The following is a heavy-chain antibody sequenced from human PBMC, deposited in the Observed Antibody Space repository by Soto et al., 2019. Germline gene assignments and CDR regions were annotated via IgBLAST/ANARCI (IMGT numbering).Heavy chain of an antibody. D-gene: IGHD2-8*01. CDR2: FYYGGR. V-gene: IGHV4-59*02. Sequence: PSETLSLTCTVSCGADVYDYWSWIRQPPGKGLEWIGNFYYGGRYYNPSLKSRVSISADASKNQLSLKLTSVTAADTAVYYCARADETLIYWSFDLWGRGTLVTVSS. J-gene: IGHJ2*01. CDR3: ARADETLIYWSFDL. CDR1: CGADVYDY.